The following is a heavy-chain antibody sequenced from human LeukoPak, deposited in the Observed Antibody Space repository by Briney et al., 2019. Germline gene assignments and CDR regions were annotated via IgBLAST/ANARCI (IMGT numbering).Heavy chain of an antibody. CDR1: GGSFSGYY. V-gene: IGHV4-34*01. J-gene: IGHJ3*02. CDR3: ARGVGYYGSGSYFDI. CDR2: INHSGST. D-gene: IGHD3-10*01. Sequence: SETLSLTCAVYGGSFSGYYWSWIRQPPGKGLEWIGEINHSGSTNYNPSLKSRVTISVDTSKNQFSLKLSSVTAADTAVYYCARGVGYYGSGSYFDIWGQGTMVTVSS.